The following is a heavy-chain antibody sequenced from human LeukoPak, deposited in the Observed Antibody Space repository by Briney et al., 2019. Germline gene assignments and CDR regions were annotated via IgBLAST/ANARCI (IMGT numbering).Heavy chain of an antibody. D-gene: IGHD3-22*01. CDR2: VSGSGGST. V-gene: IGHV3-23*01. CDR1: GFTFNNYA. J-gene: IGHJ4*02. Sequence: PGGSLRLSCAASGFTFNNYAMNWVRQAPGKGLEWVSAVSGSGGSTYYADSVKGRFTISRDNSKNTLYLQMNSLRDEDTAVYYCAKAYDSSGFAPFDYWGQGTLVTASS. CDR3: AKAYDSSGFAPFDY.